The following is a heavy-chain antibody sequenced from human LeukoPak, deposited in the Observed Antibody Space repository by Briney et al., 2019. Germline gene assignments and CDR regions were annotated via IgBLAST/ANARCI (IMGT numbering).Heavy chain of an antibody. J-gene: IGHJ6*02. CDR1: GYTLTELS. Sequence: ASVKVSCKVSGYTLTELSMHWVRQAPGKGLEWMGRFDPEDGEAIYAQKFQGRVTMTEDTSTDAAYMELSSLRSEDTAVYYCAKMSGKVVVVAARRYYFFYGMDVWGQGTTVTVSS. V-gene: IGHV1-24*01. CDR2: FDPEDGEA. CDR3: AKMSGKVVVVAARRYYFFYGMDV. D-gene: IGHD2-15*01.